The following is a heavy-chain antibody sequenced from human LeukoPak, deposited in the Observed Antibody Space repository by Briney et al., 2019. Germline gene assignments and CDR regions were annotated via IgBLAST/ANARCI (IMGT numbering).Heavy chain of an antibody. J-gene: IGHJ4*02. V-gene: IGHV4-4*02. CDR2: IYHSGST. D-gene: IGHD3-10*01. Sequence: PSETLSLTCTVSGGSISSGDNYWSWIRQPPGKGLEWIGEIYHSGSTNYNPSLKSRVTISVDKSKNQFSLKLWSVTAADTAVYYCARAGVQIKNFFDYWGQGTLVTVSS. CDR1: GGSISSGDNY. CDR3: ARAGVQIKNFFDY.